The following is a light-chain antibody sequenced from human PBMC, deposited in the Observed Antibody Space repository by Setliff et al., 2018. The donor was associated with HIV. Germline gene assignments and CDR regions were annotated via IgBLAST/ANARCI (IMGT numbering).Light chain of an antibody. CDR2: DAS. V-gene: IGKV3D-20*01. CDR1: QSVTSSY. CDR3: QQYGSSLYT. J-gene: IGKJ5*01. Sequence: PGDRATLSCRASQSVTSSYLAWYQQKPGLAPRLLIYDASSRATGIPDRFSGSGSGTDFTLTITRLEPEDFAVYYCQQYGSSLYTFGQGTRLEIK.